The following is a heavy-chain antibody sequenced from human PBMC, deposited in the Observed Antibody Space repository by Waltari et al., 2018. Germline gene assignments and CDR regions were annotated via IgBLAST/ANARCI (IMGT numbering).Heavy chain of an antibody. V-gene: IGHV4-34*01. CDR1: GGSSSGYY. CDR3: ARLRRMAAGNSKYYYDGMDV. CDR2: INHSRRN. J-gene: IGHJ6*02. D-gene: IGHD6-13*01. Sequence: QVQLQQWGAGLLKPSETLSLTCAVYGGSSSGYYCSWIRLPPGKGLEWIGEINHSRRNNYNPSLKSRVTISVDTSKNQVSLKLSSVTAADTAVYYCARLRRMAAGNSKYYYDGMDVWGQGTTVTVSS.